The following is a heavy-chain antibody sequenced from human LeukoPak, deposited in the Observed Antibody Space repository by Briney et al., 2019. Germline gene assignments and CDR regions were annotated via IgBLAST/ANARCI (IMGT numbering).Heavy chain of an antibody. J-gene: IGHJ4*02. CDR2: ISSSGTTI. D-gene: IGHD3-22*01. V-gene: IGHV3-11*04. Sequence: GGSLRLSCAASGFTFSDYYMSWVRQAPGKGLEWVSYISSSGTTIYYADSVKGRFTISRDNAKNSLYLQMNSLRAEDTAVYYCARASTINYDSSGYWCDYWGQGTLVTVSS. CDR3: ARASTINYDSSGYWCDY. CDR1: GFTFSDYY.